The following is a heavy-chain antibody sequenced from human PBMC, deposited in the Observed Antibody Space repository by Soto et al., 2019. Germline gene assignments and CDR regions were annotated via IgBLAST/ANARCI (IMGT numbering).Heavy chain of an antibody. J-gene: IGHJ6*02. CDR2: INTGNGNT. V-gene: IGHV1-3*04. CDR3: AREGVSPYYYYGMDV. Sequence: SVKXSCKASGYTFTSYAMHWVRQAPGQRLEWMGWINTGNGNTKYAQKFQDRVTITRDTSANTAYMELRSLRSEDTAVYYCAREGVSPYYYYGMDVWGQGTTVTVSS. CDR1: GYTFTSYA.